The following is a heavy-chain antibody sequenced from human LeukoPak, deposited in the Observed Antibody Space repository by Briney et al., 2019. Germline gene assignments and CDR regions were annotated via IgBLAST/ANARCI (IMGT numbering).Heavy chain of an antibody. CDR2: LSGSGDTS. CDR3: ASSGCGGCCLELFDS. V-gene: IGHV3-23*01. CDR1: GFIFSRYA. J-gene: IGHJ4*02. D-gene: IGHD2-21*01. Sequence: PGGSLRLSCEASGFIFSRYAMSWVRQTPGKGLEWISTLSGSGDTSYYADSVRGRFAISRDNSKNALYLQMNSLGEEDTAIYYCASSGCGGCCLELFDSWGQGTLVTVSS.